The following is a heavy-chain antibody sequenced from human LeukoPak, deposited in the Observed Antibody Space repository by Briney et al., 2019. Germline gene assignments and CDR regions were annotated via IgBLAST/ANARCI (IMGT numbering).Heavy chain of an antibody. D-gene: IGHD2-15*01. CDR2: IYSGGST. Sequence: PGGSLRLSCAASGFTVSSNYMSWVRQAPGKGLEWVSVIYSGGSTYYADSVKGRFTISRDNSKNTLYLQMNSLRAEDTAVYYCARGAIGEYCSGGSCSYYYYGMDVWGQGTTVTVSS. CDR3: ARGAIGEYCSGGSCSYYYYGMDV. V-gene: IGHV3-53*01. CDR1: GFTVSSNY. J-gene: IGHJ6*02.